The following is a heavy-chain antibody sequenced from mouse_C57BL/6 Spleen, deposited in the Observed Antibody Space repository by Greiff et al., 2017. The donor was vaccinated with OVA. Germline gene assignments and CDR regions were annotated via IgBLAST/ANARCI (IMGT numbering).Heavy chain of an antibody. J-gene: IGHJ2*01. CDR3: ARPLYGNYLYYFDY. CDR1: GYAFSSYW. V-gene: IGHV1-80*01. CDR2: IYPGDGDT. D-gene: IGHD2-1*01. Sequence: VQLQQSGAELVKPGASVKISCKASGYAFSSYWMNWVKQRPGKGLEWIGQIYPGDGDTNYNGKFKGKATLTADKSSSTAYMQLSSLTSEDSAVYFCARPLYGNYLYYFDYWGQGTTLTVSS.